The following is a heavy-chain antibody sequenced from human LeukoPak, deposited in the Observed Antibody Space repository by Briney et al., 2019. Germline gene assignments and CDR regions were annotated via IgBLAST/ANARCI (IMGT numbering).Heavy chain of an antibody. D-gene: IGHD5-18*01. CDR2: IYYSGST. J-gene: IGHJ5*02. CDR1: GGSISSSSYY. CDR3: AKGLEYSYGYDNWFDP. V-gene: IGHV4-39*07. Sequence: SETLSLTCTVSGGSISSSSYYWGWIRQPPGKGLEWIGSIYYSGSTYYNPSLKSRVTISVDTSKNQFSLKLSSVTAADTAVYYCAKGLEYSYGYDNWFDPWGQGTLVTVSS.